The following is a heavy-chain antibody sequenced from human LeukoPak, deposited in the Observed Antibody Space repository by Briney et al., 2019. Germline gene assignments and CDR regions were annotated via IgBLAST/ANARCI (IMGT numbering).Heavy chain of an antibody. Sequence: GGPLRLLCAASGLHFSSYEINGVRPAPGKGRAGVSYISSSGSTIYYADSVKGRFTISRDNAKNSLYLQMNSLRAEDTAVYYCARGGPKRIYYFDYWGQGTLVTVSS. CDR1: GLHFSSYE. CDR2: ISSSGSTI. V-gene: IGHV3-48*03. CDR3: ARGGPKRIYYFDY. J-gene: IGHJ4*02. D-gene: IGHD2-15*01.